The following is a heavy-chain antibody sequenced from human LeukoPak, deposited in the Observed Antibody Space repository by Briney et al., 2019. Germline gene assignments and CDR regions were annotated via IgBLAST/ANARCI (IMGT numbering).Heavy chain of an antibody. CDR1: GFSFSDYE. CDR2: ISPSGGTK. Sequence: GGSLRLSCAASGFSFSDYEMNWVRQAPGKGLEWVSNISPSGGTKYYADSVKGRFTISRDNTKNSLYLQMNSLRAEDTAVYYCATPFDYWGQGTLVTVSS. CDR3: ATPFDY. V-gene: IGHV3-48*03. J-gene: IGHJ4*02.